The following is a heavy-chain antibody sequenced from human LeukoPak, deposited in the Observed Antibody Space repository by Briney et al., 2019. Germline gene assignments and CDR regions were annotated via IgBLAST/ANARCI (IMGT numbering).Heavy chain of an antibody. V-gene: IGHV3-30-3*01. D-gene: IGHD1-26*01. J-gene: IGHJ4*02. Sequence: GGSLRLSCAASGFNFSGSAMHWVRQAPGKGLEWVAVISYDGSNKYYADSVKGRFTISRDNSKNTLYLQMNSLRAEDTAIYYCAKEYTGTFSPFPSYFDNWGQGTLVTVSS. CDR2: ISYDGSNK. CDR1: GFNFSGSA. CDR3: AKEYTGTFSPFPSYFDN.